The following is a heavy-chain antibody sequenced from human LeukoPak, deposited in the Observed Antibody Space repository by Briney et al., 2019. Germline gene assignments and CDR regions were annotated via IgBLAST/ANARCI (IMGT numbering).Heavy chain of an antibody. D-gene: IGHD4-17*01. CDR2: ISSSSSTI. Sequence: GGSLRLSCAASGFTFSSYSMNWVRQAPGKGLEWVSYISSSSSTIYYADSVKGRFTISRDNAKNSLYLQMNSLRAEDTAVYYCARDLNRDYGDYNFDYWGQGTLVTVSS. J-gene: IGHJ4*02. V-gene: IGHV3-48*04. CDR1: GFTFSSYS. CDR3: ARDLNRDYGDYNFDY.